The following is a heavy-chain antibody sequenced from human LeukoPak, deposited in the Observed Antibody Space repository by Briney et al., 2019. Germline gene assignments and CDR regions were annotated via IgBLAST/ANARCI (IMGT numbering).Heavy chain of an antibody. CDR2: IYDVGST. D-gene: IGHD3-22*01. CDR3: ARRTDSQYYYMDV. CDR1: GGSTGTYF. Sequence: SETLSLTCTVSGGSTGTYFWSWIRQSPGKGLEWIGYIYDVGSTNYNPSVKSRVTISVDTSKNQFSLKLSSVTAADTAVYFCARRTDSQYYYMDVWGKGTTVTVSS. V-gene: IGHV4-59*08. J-gene: IGHJ6*03.